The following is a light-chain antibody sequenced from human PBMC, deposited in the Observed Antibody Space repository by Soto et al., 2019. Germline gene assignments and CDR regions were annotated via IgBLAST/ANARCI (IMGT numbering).Light chain of an antibody. J-gene: IGKJ1*01. CDR2: GAS. CDR1: QSVGSS. V-gene: IGKV3-20*01. Sequence: DIVLTQSPGTLCLSPGESATLSCGASQSVGSSLSWYQQKPGQAPRLLFYGASNRATAIPDRFSGSGFGTDFTLTITRLEPEDFAVYYCQQYGDSPQTFGPGTKVDIK. CDR3: QQYGDSPQT.